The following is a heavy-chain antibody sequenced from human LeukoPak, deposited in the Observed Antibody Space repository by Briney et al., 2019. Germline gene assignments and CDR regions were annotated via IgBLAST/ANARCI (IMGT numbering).Heavy chain of an antibody. CDR1: GFTFSSYG. Sequence: GGSLRLSCAASGFTFSSYGMHWVRQAPGKGLEWVAVISYDGSNKYYADSVKGRFTISRDNSKNTLYLQMNSLRAEDTAVYYCAKEAITMVRGVIGNFDYWGQGTLVTVSS. CDR2: ISYDGSNK. J-gene: IGHJ4*02. V-gene: IGHV3-30*18. D-gene: IGHD3-10*01. CDR3: AKEAITMVRGVIGNFDY.